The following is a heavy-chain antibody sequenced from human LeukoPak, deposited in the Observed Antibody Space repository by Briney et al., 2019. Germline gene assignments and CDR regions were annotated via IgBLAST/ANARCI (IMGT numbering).Heavy chain of an antibody. CDR1: GFTFPSYS. CDR3: ARNEPTDADY. Sequence: GGSLRLSCAASGFTFPSYSMNWVRQAPGKGLECVSSISSSSSYIYYADSVKGRFTISRDNAKNSLFLQMNSLRDEDTAVYYCARNEPTDADYWGQGILVTVSS. CDR2: ISSSSSYI. D-gene: IGHD4-11*01. J-gene: IGHJ4*02. V-gene: IGHV3-21*01.